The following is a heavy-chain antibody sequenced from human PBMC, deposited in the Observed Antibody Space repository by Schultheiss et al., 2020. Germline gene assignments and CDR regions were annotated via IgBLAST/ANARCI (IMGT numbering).Heavy chain of an antibody. J-gene: IGHJ6*02. V-gene: IGHV1-69*13. CDR1: GDTFNTYP. Sequence: SVKVSCKASGDTFNTYPMNWVRQAPGQGLEWVGRIIPIFGTTVYAQKFQGRVTISADESTSTAYMELSSLRSEDTAVYYCAREDSSSSWYYGMDVWGQGTTVTVSS. CDR2: IIPIFGTT. D-gene: IGHD6-6*01. CDR3: AREDSSSSWYYGMDV.